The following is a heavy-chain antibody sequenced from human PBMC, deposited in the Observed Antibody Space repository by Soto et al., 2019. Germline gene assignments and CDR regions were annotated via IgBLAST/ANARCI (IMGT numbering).Heavy chain of an antibody. D-gene: IGHD2-2*01. V-gene: IGHV4-34*01. Sequence: QVQLQQWGAGLLKPSETLSLTCAVYGGSFSGYYWSWIRQPPGKGLEWIGEINHSGSTNYNPSLKSRVTISVDTSKNQFSLKLSSVTAADTAVYYCARGKKSSTSCYWDYWGQGTLVTVSS. CDR2: INHSGST. CDR3: ARGKKSSTSCYWDY. CDR1: GGSFSGYY. J-gene: IGHJ4*02.